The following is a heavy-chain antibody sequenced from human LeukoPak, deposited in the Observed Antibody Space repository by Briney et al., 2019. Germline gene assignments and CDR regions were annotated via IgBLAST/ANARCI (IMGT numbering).Heavy chain of an antibody. V-gene: IGHV3-74*03. CDR2: IENDGTGA. CDR3: VRGGFNGN. J-gene: IGHJ4*02. D-gene: IGHD2-8*01. Sequence: PGGSLRLSCIASGFTFSSDRMHWVRQAPGKGLVWVSRIENDGTGAVYADAVEGRFTISRDNAKNMLYLQMNSLRAEDTAVYYCVRGGFNGNWGQGTLVTVSS. CDR1: GFTFSSDR.